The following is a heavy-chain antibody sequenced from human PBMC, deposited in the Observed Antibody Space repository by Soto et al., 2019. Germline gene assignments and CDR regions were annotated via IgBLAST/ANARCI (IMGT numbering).Heavy chain of an antibody. CDR1: GFTFSSYA. V-gene: IGHV3-30-3*01. CDR2: ISYDGSNK. J-gene: IGHJ4*02. Sequence: QVQLVESGGGVVQPGRSLRLSCAASGFTFSSYAMHWVRQAPGKGLEWVAVISYDGSNKYYADSVKGRFTISRDNSKNTLYLQMNSLRAEDTAVYYCARDSDGYLDYWGQGTLVTVSS. CDR3: ARDSDGYLDY.